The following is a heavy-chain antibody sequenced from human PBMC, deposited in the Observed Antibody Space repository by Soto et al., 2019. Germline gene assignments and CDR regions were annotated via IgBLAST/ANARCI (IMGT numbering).Heavy chain of an antibody. D-gene: IGHD2-15*01. CDR1: GFTFSSYG. CDR3: AKTVSGYLNY. V-gene: IGHV3-30*18. CDR2: ISYDGSNK. Sequence: GGSLRLSCAASGFTFSSYGMHWVRQAPGKGLEWVAVISYDGSNKYYADSVKGRFTISRDNSKNTLYLQMNSLRAEDTAVYYCAKTVSGYLNYWGQGTLVTVSS. J-gene: IGHJ4*02.